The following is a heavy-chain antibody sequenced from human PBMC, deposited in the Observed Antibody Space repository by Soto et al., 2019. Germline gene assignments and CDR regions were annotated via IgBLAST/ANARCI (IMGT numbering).Heavy chain of an antibody. CDR1: GGSFSGYY. J-gene: IGHJ6*02. D-gene: IGHD5-18*01. Sequence: QVQLQQWGAGLLKPSETLSLTCAVYGGSFSGYYWSWIRQPPGKGLEWIGEINHSGSTNYNPSLTSRVTISVDTSKNQFSLKLSSVTAADTAVYYCARGGVDTAMVAGWTYYYYYYGMDVWGQGTTVTVSS. V-gene: IGHV4-34*01. CDR2: INHSGST. CDR3: ARGGVDTAMVAGWTYYYYYYGMDV.